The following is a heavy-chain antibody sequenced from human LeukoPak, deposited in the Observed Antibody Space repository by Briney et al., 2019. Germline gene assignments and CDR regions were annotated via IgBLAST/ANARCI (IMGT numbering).Heavy chain of an antibody. D-gene: IGHD2-2*01. Sequence: ASVKVSCKASGYTFTNYYIHWVRQAPGQGLEWMGIINPSGGSTSYAQKFQGRVTMTRDTSTSTVYMELSSLRPEDTAVYYCARDLVVVPAASHDAFDIWGQGTMVTVSS. CDR3: ARDLVVVPAASHDAFDI. CDR1: GYTFTNYY. V-gene: IGHV1-46*01. J-gene: IGHJ3*02. CDR2: INPSGGST.